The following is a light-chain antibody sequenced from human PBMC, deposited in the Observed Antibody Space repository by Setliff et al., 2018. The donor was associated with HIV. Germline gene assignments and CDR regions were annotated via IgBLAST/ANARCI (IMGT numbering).Light chain of an antibody. CDR1: SSDVGGYNW. CDR3: TSYTRDNTITRV. Sequence: QSVLTQPASVSGSPGQSITISCTGTSSDVGGYNWVSWYQQHPGKAPKLMIYEVSNRPSGVSNRFSGSKSGSTASLTISGLQAEDEADYYCTSYTRDNTITRVFGTGTK. CDR2: EVS. V-gene: IGLV2-14*01. J-gene: IGLJ1*01.